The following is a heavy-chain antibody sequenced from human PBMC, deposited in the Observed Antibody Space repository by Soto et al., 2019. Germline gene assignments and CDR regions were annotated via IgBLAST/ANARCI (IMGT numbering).Heavy chain of an antibody. CDR1: GVSISSDKW. CDR2: FHHTGRI. CDR3: ARGGDCQLDY. Sequence: QVQLQESGPGLVKPSGTLSLTCAVSGVSISSDKWWSWVRQPPGEGLEWIGQFHHTGRINYNPSLQRLVAISVEKSRNQFSLKLRSVSAADTAVYYCARGGDCQLDYWGQGTLVTAAS. J-gene: IGHJ4*02. V-gene: IGHV4-4*02. D-gene: IGHD2-21*02.